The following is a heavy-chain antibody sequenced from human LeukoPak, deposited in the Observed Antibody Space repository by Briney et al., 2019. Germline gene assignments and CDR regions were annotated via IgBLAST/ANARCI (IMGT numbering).Heavy chain of an antibody. CDR2: INHSGST. CDR1: GGSFSGYY. CDR3: ARWNYYEISGRVFDY. V-gene: IGHV4-34*01. Sequence: SETLSLTCAVYGGSFSGYYWSWIRQPPGKGLEWIGEINHSGSTNYNPSLKSRVTISVDTSKNQFSLKLSSVTAADTAVYYCARWNYYEISGRVFDYWGQGTLVSVSS. D-gene: IGHD3-22*01. J-gene: IGHJ4*02.